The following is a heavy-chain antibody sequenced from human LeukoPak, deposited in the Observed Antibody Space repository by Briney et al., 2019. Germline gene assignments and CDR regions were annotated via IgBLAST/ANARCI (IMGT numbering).Heavy chain of an antibody. J-gene: IGHJ6*02. CDR3: ATTLLGRSGGNVYYGMDV. V-gene: IGHV3-53*01. D-gene: IGHD3-10*01. Sequence: GGSLRLSCAASGFIFTNYFMSWVRQAPGKGLEWVSVIYSGGSTYYADSVKGRFTISRDNSKNTLYLQVNSLRAEDTAVYYCATTLLGRSGGNVYYGMDVWGQGTTVTVSS. CDR2: IYSGGST. CDR1: GFIFTNYF.